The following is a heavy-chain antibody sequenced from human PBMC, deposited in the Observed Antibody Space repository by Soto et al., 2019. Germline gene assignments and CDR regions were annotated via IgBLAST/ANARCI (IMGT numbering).Heavy chain of an antibody. Sequence: QVQLVQSGAEVKKPGASVKVSCKASGYTFTNYDIHWVRQATGQGLEWMGWMNPESGNTGQSKQFQGRGTMTRDTSISTAYMEMTSLRSEDTAVYYCARGRFRRTWFDPWGQGTLVTVSS. D-gene: IGHD3-16*01. CDR1: GYTFTNYD. J-gene: IGHJ5*02. V-gene: IGHV1-8*01. CDR3: ARGRFRRTWFDP. CDR2: MNPESGNT.